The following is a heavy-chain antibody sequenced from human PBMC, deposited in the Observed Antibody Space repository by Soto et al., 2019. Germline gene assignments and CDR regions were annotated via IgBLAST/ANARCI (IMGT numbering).Heavy chain of an antibody. D-gene: IGHD2-15*01. V-gene: IGHV1-2*04. Sequence: GASVKVSCKASGYTFTGYYMHWVRQAPGQGLEWMGWINPNSGGTNYAQKFQGWVTMTRDTSISTAYMELSRLRSDDTAVYYCARVRGYCSGGSCLDDAFDIWGQGTMVTVSS. CDR1: GYTFTGYY. CDR3: ARVRGYCSGGSCLDDAFDI. CDR2: INPNSGGT. J-gene: IGHJ3*02.